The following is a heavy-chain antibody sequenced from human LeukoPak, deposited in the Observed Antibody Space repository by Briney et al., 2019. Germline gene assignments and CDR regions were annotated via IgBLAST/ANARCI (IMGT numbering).Heavy chain of an antibody. V-gene: IGHV4-39*07. Sequence: PSETLSLTCTVSGDSITTTNYYWGWSRQPPGKGREWIVNIFYSGSTYYSPSRKSRITISINTSRNQFSLKLNSVPAADTAVYYCAKSNGYGLVDTWGQGTMVIVS. J-gene: IGHJ3*01. D-gene: IGHD3-10*01. CDR1: GDSITTTNYY. CDR3: AKSNGYGLVDT. CDR2: IFYSGST.